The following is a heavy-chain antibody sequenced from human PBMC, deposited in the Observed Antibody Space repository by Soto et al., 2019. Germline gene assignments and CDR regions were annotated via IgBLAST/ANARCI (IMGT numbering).Heavy chain of an antibody. CDR2: INPNSGGT. CDR3: ARSPAEGYYYGMDV. J-gene: IGHJ6*02. CDR1: GYPSTGSY. Sequence: XSVKLSCAASGYPSTGSYMRWVRHAPGQGLEWMGWINPNSGGTNYAQKFQGRVTMTRETSISTAYMELRRLRSDDTAVYSCARSPAEGYYYGMDVWGQGTTVTVSS. V-gene: IGHV1-2*02.